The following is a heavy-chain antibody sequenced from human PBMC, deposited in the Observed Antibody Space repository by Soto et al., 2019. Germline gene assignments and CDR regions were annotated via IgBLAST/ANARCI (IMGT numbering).Heavy chain of an antibody. CDR2: MNPNSGNT. CDR3: ARGERDCSSTSCPWGVYMDV. Sequence: ASVKVSCKASGYTFTSYDINWVRQATGQGLEWMGWMNPNSGNTGYAQKFQGRVTMTRNTSMSTAYMELSSLRSEDTAVYYCARGERDCSSTSCPWGVYMDVWGKGTTVTVSS. CDR1: GYTFTSYD. V-gene: IGHV1-8*01. J-gene: IGHJ6*03. D-gene: IGHD2-2*01.